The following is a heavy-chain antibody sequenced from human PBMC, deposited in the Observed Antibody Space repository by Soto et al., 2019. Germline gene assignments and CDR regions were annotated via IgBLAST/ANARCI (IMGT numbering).Heavy chain of an antibody. CDR2: IIPIFGTA. V-gene: IGHV1-69*13. J-gene: IGHJ6*02. D-gene: IGHD3-3*01. Sequence: SVKVSCKDSVGTFSSYAISWVRQAPGQGLEWMGGIIPIFGTANYAQKFQGRVTITADESTSTAYMELSSLRSEDTAVYYCASSGPLYYDFWSGDYGMDVSGQGHTATVSS. CDR1: VGTFSSYA. CDR3: ASSGPLYYDFWSGDYGMDV.